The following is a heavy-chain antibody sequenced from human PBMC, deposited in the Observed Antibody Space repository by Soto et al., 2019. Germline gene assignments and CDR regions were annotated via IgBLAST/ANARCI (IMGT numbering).Heavy chain of an antibody. Sequence: GGSLRLSCAASGFTFSSYSMNWVRQAPGKGLEWVSYISSSSSTIYYADSVKGRFTISRDNAKNSLYLQMNSLRAEDTAVYYCARFQGDPTGYGDFPTFDYWGQGTLVTVSS. CDR1: GFTFSSYS. V-gene: IGHV3-48*01. CDR3: ARFQGDPTGYGDFPTFDY. CDR2: ISSSSSTI. J-gene: IGHJ4*02. D-gene: IGHD4-17*01.